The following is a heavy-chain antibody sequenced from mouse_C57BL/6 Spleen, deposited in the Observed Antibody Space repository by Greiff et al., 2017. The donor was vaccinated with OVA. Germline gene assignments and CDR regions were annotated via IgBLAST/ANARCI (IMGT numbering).Heavy chain of an antibody. V-gene: IGHV1-82*01. CDR2: IYPGDGDT. J-gene: IGHJ2*01. CDR1: GYAFSSSW. CDR3: ARGGYYSTDFDY. Sequence: VQLVESGPELVKPGASVKISCKASGYAFSSSWMNWVKQRPGKGLEWIGRIYPGDGDTNYNGKFKGKATLTADKSSSTAYMQLSSLTSEDSAVYFCARGGYYSTDFDYWGQGTTLTVSS. D-gene: IGHD2-5*01.